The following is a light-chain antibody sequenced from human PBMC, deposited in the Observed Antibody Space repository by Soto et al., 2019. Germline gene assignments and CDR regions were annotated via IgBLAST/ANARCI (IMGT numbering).Light chain of an antibody. CDR2: DAS. V-gene: IGKV1-5*01. J-gene: IGKJ1*01. CDR1: QSISSW. CDR3: KQYNSYSRT. Sequence: IQMTQSASTVSASVGDRVTITCRASQSISSWLAWYQQKPGKAPKLLIYDASSLESGVPSRFSGSGSGTEFTLTISSLQPDDFATYYCKQYNSYSRTFGQGTKVDI.